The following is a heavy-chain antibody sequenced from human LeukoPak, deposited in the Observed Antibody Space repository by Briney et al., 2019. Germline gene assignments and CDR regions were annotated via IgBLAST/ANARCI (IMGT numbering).Heavy chain of an antibody. CDR1: GFTFSSYS. Sequence: GGSLRLSCAASGFTFSSYSMNWVRQAPGKGLEWVSSISSSSSYIYYADSVKGRFTISRDNAKNSLYLQMNSLRAEDTAVYYCARGDSSSWYYAFDIWGQGTMVTVSS. CDR2: ISSSSSYI. D-gene: IGHD6-13*01. CDR3: ARGDSSSWYYAFDI. J-gene: IGHJ3*02. V-gene: IGHV3-21*01.